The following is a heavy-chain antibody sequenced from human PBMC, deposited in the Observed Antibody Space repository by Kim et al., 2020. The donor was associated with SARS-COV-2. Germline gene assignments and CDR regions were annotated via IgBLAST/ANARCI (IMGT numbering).Heavy chain of an antibody. Sequence: SVKVSCKASGFTFTSSAVQWVRQARGQRLEWIGWIVVGSGNTNYAQKFQERVTITRDMSTSTAYMELSSLRSEDTAVYYCAAAVPINYDILTGYYRPDDYWGQGTLVTVSS. CDR2: IVVGSGNT. J-gene: IGHJ4*02. D-gene: IGHD3-9*01. V-gene: IGHV1-58*01. CDR3: AAAVPINYDILTGYYRPDDY. CDR1: GFTFTSSA.